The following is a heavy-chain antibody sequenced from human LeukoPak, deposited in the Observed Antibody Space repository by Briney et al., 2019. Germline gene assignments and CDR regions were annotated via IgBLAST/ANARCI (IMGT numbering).Heavy chain of an antibody. J-gene: IGHJ4*02. Sequence: GGSLRLSCAASGFTFSSYAMSWVRQAPGKGLEWVSAISGSGGSTYYADSVKGRFTISRDNSKNTLYLQMNSLRAEDTALYYCARDGAAADAYYFDYWGQGTLVTVSS. CDR2: ISGSGGST. CDR1: GFTFSSYA. CDR3: ARDGAAADAYYFDY. D-gene: IGHD6-13*01. V-gene: IGHV3-23*01.